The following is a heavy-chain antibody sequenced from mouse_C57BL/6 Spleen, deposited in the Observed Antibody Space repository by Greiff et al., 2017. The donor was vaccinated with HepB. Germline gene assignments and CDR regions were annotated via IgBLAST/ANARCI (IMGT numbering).Heavy chain of an antibody. Sequence: QVQLKQSGAELARPGASVKLSCKASGYTFTSYGISWVKQRTGQGLEWIGEIYPRSGNTYYNEKFKGKATLTADKSSSTAYMELRSLTSEDSAVYCCAKETAQAPYAMYYWGQGTSVTVSS. J-gene: IGHJ4*01. D-gene: IGHD3-2*02. CDR2: IYPRSGNT. V-gene: IGHV1-81*01. CDR3: AKETAQAPYAMYY. CDR1: GYTFTSYG.